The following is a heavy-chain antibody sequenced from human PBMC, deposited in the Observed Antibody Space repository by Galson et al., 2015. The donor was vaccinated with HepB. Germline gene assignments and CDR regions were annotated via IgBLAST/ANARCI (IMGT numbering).Heavy chain of an antibody. V-gene: IGHV3-7*03. J-gene: IGHJ4*02. CDR1: GFTLNNYW. D-gene: IGHD3-16*01. Sequence: LRLSCAASGFTLNNYWMTWVRQAPGKGMEWVANIKEDGSEEYYVDSVKGRFTISRDNAENSLSLQMNNLRVEDTATYYCATAWAAHWGQGTLVTVSS. CDR3: ATAWAAH. CDR2: IKEDGSEE.